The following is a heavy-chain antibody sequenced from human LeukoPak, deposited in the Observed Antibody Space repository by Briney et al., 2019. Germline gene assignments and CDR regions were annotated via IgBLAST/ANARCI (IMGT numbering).Heavy chain of an antibody. D-gene: IGHD3-10*01. Sequence: ASVKVSCKASGYTFTSYDINWVRQATGQGLEWMGWMNPNSGNTGYAQKFQGRVTITRNTSIGTAYMELSSLRSEDTAVYYCARRTDPTTYGSGSYWAPYAFDIWGQGTMVTVSS. CDR1: GYTFTSYD. CDR2: MNPNSGNT. J-gene: IGHJ3*02. V-gene: IGHV1-8*03. CDR3: ARRTDPTTYGSGSYWAPYAFDI.